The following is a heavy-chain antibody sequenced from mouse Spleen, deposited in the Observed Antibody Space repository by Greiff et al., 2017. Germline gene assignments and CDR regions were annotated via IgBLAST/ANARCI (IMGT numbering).Heavy chain of an antibody. V-gene: IGHV1-9*01. J-gene: IGHJ2*01. CDR3: ARREDYYDGRYFDY. CDR1: GYKFTGYW. Sequence: QVQLQQSGAELMKPGASVKLSCKATGYKFTGYWIEWVKQRPGHGLEWIGKIVPGSGSTNYNEKFKGKATFTADTSSNTAYLQLSCLTTEDTAIYYCARREDYYDGRYFDYWGQGTPLTVSS. D-gene: IGHD1-1*01. CDR2: IVPGSGST.